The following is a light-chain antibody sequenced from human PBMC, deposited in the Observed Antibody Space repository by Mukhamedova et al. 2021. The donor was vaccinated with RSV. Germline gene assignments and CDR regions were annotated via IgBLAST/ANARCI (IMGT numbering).Light chain of an antibody. V-gene: IGLV3-21*02. CDR1: NIGSKS. Sequence: GGHNIGSKSVHWYQQKPGQAPVLLVYDDKDRPSGIPERFSVSNSGNTATLTISRVEAGDEADYYCQVWDSDRGHQVFGGGTKRTV. CDR3: QVWDSDRGHQV. CDR2: DDK. J-gene: IGLJ3*02.